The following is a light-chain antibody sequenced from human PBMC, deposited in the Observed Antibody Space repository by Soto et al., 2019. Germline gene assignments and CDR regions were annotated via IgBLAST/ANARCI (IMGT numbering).Light chain of an antibody. CDR2: NDR. J-gene: IGLJ3*02. Sequence: SYELTQPSSVSVSPGQTARITCSGDVLAKKYARWFQQKPGQAPVLVIYNDRERPSGIPERFSGSSSGTTVTLTISGAQVEDEADYYCYSAADNIWVFGGGTKVTVL. CDR1: VLAKKY. CDR3: YSAADNIWV. V-gene: IGLV3-27*01.